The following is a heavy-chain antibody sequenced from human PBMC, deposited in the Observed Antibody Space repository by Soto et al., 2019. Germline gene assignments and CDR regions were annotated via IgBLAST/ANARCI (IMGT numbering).Heavy chain of an antibody. CDR2: ISYDGSNK. CDR1: GFTFSSYG. V-gene: IGHV3-30*18. CDR3: AKDMDIVVVVAATLSH. Sequence: LSGGSLRLSCAASGFTFSSYGMHWVRQAPGKGLEWVAVISYDGSNKYYADSVKGRFTISRDNSKNTLYLQMNSLRAEDTAVYYCAKDMDIVVVVAATLSHWGQGTTVTVSS. J-gene: IGHJ6*01. D-gene: IGHD2-15*01.